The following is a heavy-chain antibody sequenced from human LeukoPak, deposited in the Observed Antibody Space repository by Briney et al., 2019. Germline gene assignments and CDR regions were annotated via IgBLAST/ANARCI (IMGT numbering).Heavy chain of an antibody. J-gene: IGHJ6*03. CDR3: ARAKAAARRNYYYYMDV. CDR1: GYTFTSYD. Sequence: GASVKVSCKASGYTFTSYDINWVRQATGQGLEWMGWMNPNSGNTGYAQKFQGRVTITRNTSISTAYMELSSLRSEDTAVYYCARAKAAARRNYYYYMDVWGKGTTVTVSS. V-gene: IGHV1-8*03. CDR2: MNPNSGNT. D-gene: IGHD6-6*01.